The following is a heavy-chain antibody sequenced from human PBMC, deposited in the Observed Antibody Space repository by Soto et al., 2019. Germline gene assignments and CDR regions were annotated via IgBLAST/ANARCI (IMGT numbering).Heavy chain of an antibody. CDR3: ARLNPEYYDFWSGYYTSFQYMDV. CDR1: GGSISSSSYY. J-gene: IGHJ6*03. V-gene: IGHV4-39*01. D-gene: IGHD3-3*01. Sequence: PSDTLSLTCTVSGGSISSSSYYWGGIRQPPGKGLEWRGSIYYSGSTYYNPSLKSRVTISVDTSKNQFSLKLSSVTAADTAVYYCARLNPEYYDFWSGYYTSFQYMDVWGKGTTVTVS. CDR2: IYYSGST.